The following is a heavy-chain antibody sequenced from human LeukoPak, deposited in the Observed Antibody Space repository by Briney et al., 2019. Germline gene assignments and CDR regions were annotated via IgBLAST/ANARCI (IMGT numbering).Heavy chain of an antibody. D-gene: IGHD6-19*01. J-gene: IGHJ5*02. V-gene: IGHV1-2*02. CDR3: ARVGVAGVDWFDP. Sequence: ASVKVSCKASGYTLTGYYMHWVRQAPGQGLEWMGWINPNSGGTNYAQKFQGRVTMTRDTSISTAYMELSRLRSDDTAVYYCARVGVAGVDWFDPWGQGTLVTVSS. CDR2: INPNSGGT. CDR1: GYTLTGYY.